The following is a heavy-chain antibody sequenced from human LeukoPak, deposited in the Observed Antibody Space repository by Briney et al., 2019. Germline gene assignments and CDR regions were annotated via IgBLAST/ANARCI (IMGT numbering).Heavy chain of an antibody. Sequence: SVKVSCKASGGTFSSYTISWVRQAPGQGLEWMGRIIPIYDTSNYARRFQDRVTFSADRSTATAYMELTNLRSEDTAIYFCVRDYDTSAPQKNYFDFWGQGTQVTVSS. CDR2: IIPIYDTS. CDR3: VRDYDTSAPQKNYFDF. V-gene: IGHV1-69*08. CDR1: GGTFSSYT. D-gene: IGHD3-22*01. J-gene: IGHJ4*02.